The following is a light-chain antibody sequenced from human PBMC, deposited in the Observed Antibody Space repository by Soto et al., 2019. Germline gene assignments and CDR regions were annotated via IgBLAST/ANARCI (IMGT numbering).Light chain of an antibody. CDR1: QSVGSSY. CDR2: GAS. V-gene: IGKV3-20*01. CDR3: QQYGSSRDT. J-gene: IGKJ2*01. Sequence: EIVLTQSPATLSLSPGERATLSCRASQSVGSSYLAWYQQKFGQAPRLLIYGASSRATGIPDRFSGSGSGTDFTLTISRLEPEDFAVYYCQQYGSSRDTFGQGTKLEIK.